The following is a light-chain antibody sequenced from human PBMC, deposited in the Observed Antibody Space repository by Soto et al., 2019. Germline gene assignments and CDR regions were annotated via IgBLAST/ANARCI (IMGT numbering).Light chain of an antibody. Sequence: EIVLTQSPATLSSSPGERATLSCRASQTVSSKLAWYQHKPGQAPRLLIYDTSNRATGIPARFSGSGSGTEFTLTISSLQSEDFAVYYCQQRSNWPPSITFGQGTRLEIK. V-gene: IGKV3-11*01. CDR1: QTVSSK. CDR3: QQRSNWPPSIT. J-gene: IGKJ5*01. CDR2: DTS.